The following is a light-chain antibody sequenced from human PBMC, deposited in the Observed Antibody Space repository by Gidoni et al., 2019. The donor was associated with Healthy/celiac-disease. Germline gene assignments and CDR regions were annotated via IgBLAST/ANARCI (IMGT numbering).Light chain of an antibody. CDR1: QRVSSSY. J-gene: IGKJ1*01. Sequence: ESVLTQSPGTLSLSPGERAPLSCRASQRVSSSYLAWYQQKPGQAPRLLIYGASSRATGIPDRFSGSGSGTDFTLTISILEPEDFAVYYCQQYGSSPGTFGQGTKVEIK. V-gene: IGKV3-20*01. CDR3: QQYGSSPGT. CDR2: GAS.